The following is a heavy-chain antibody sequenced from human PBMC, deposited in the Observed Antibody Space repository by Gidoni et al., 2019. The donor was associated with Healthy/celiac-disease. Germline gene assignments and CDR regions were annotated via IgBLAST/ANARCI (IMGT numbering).Heavy chain of an antibody. CDR2: IYYSGST. CDR3: ASRIAVAGKAFDY. V-gene: IGHV4-39*01. Sequence: QLQLQESGPGLVKPSETLSLTCTVSGGSISSSSYYWGWIRQPPGKGLEWIGSIYYSGSTYYNPSRKSRVTISVDTSKNQFSLKLSSVTAADTAVYYCASRIAVAGKAFDYWGQGTLVTVSS. D-gene: IGHD6-19*01. J-gene: IGHJ4*02. CDR1: GGSISSSSYY.